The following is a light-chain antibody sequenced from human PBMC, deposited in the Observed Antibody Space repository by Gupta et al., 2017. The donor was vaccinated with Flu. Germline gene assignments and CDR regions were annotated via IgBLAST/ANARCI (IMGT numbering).Light chain of an antibody. CDR1: TGAVTTGHY. Sequence: QTVVTQEPSLTVSPGGTVTLTCTSSTGAVTTGHYPNWFQQKPGQAPRPLIYNTNDKHAWTPARFSGTLLGGNAAMTLSTVQPEDEAYYYCLLYYGGARVFGGGTKLTVL. V-gene: IGLV7-43*01. CDR2: NTN. J-gene: IGLJ3*02. CDR3: LLYYGGARV.